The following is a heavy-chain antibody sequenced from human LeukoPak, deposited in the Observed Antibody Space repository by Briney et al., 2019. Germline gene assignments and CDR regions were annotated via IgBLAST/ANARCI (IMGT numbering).Heavy chain of an antibody. CDR1: GFTFSSYD. V-gene: IGHV3-13*01. CDR3: AKDGGNYYDTGGSYLMRSYMDV. J-gene: IGHJ6*03. CDR2: IGTDGDT. Sequence: GGSLRLSCAASGFTFSSYDMHWVRQATGKGLEWVSAIGTDGDTFYPGSVKGRFTISRDNAENSLYLQMNSLRAEDTAVYYCAKDGGNYYDTGGSYLMRSYMDVWGKGTTVTVSS. D-gene: IGHD3-22*01.